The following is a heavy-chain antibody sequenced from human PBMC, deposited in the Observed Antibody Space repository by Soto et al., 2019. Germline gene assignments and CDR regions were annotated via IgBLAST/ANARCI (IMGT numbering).Heavy chain of an antibody. CDR2: ISSSSSYI. Sequence: EVQLVESGGGLVKPGGSLRLSCAASGFTFSSYSMNWVRQAPGKGLEWVSSISSSSSYIYYADSVKGRFTISRDNAKNSLYLQMNSLRAEDTAVYYCARGASYDFWPGPNSGGDYWGQGTLVTVSS. D-gene: IGHD3-3*01. J-gene: IGHJ4*02. CDR1: GFTFSSYS. V-gene: IGHV3-21*01. CDR3: ARGASYDFWPGPNSGGDY.